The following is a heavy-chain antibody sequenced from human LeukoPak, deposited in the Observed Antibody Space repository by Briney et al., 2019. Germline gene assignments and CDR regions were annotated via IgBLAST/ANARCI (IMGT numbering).Heavy chain of an antibody. CDR3: AGDWIVATITRAFDI. CDR1: GYTFTGYY. V-gene: IGHV1-2*02. D-gene: IGHD5-12*01. Sequence: ASVKVSCKASGYTFTGYYMHWVRQAPGQGLEWMGWINPNSGGTNYAQKFQGRVTMTRDTSISTAYMELSRLRSDDTAVYYCAGDWIVATITRAFDIWGQGTMVTVSS. CDR2: INPNSGGT. J-gene: IGHJ3*02.